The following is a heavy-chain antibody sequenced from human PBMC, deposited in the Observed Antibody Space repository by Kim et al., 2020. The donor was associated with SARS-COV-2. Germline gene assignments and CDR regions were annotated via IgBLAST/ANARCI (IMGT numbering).Heavy chain of an antibody. J-gene: IGHJ6*02. CDR3: ARIIVVVPGRSAYYYYGMDV. Sequence: SVKVSCKASGGTFSSYAISWVRQAPGQGLEWMGGIIPIFGTANYAQKFQGRVTITADESTSTAYMELSSLRSEDTAVYYCARIIVVVPGRSAYYYYGMDVWGQGTTVTVSS. V-gene: IGHV1-69*13. CDR2: IIPIFGTA. D-gene: IGHD2-2*01. CDR1: GGTFSSYA.